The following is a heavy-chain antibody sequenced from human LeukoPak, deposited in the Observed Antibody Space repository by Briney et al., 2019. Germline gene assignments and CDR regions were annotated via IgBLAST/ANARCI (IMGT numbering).Heavy chain of an antibody. Sequence: GASVKVSCQASGFTLTSSAVQWGRQARGQRPEWIGRIVVGSGNTNYAQNFHERVTITRDMSTSTAYMDMSSLTSEDTAVYFCAEDLGGQDYWGQGTLVTVSS. D-gene: IGHD4-23*01. CDR2: IVVGSGNT. J-gene: IGHJ4*02. CDR1: GFTLTSSA. CDR3: AEDLGGQDY. V-gene: IGHV1-58*01.